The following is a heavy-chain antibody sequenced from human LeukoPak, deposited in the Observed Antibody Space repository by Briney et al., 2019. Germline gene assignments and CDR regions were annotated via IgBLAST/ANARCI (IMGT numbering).Heavy chain of an antibody. J-gene: IGHJ6*02. CDR1: GFTFGTYA. Sequence: PGGSLRLSCAASGFTFGTYAMHWVRQAPGKGLEWVALISYHGRKKLYADSVKGRFSISRDNAENTLYLQMNSLRHDETAVYYCARVASLSVTHYYYYGMDVWGPGTTVSVSS. CDR3: ARVASLSVTHYYYYGMDV. CDR2: ISYHGRKK. V-gene: IGHV3-30*14. D-gene: IGHD4-17*01.